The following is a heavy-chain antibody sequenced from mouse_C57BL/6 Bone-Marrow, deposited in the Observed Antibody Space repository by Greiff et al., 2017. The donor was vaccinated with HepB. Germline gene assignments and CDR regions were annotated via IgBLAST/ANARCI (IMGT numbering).Heavy chain of an antibody. Sequence: EVNVVESGGGLVQPGGSLKLSCAASGFTFSDYYMYWVRQTPEKRLEWVAYISNGGGSTYYPDTVKGRFTISRDNAKNTLYLQMSRLKSEDTAMYYCARHRYYGSSWGYFDVWGTGTTVTVSS. CDR1: GFTFSDYY. CDR3: ARHRYYGSSWGYFDV. J-gene: IGHJ1*03. V-gene: IGHV5-12*01. CDR2: ISNGGGST. D-gene: IGHD1-1*01.